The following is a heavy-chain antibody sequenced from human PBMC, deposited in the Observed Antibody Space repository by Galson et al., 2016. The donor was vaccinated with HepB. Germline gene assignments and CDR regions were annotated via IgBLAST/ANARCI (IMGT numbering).Heavy chain of an antibody. Sequence: CLRLSCAASGFTFSSYGMHWVRQAPGKGLEWVTVIWSDGSNKDYADSVKGRFTISRDNSKNTLYLQMNSLRAEDTAVYYCARDAGTYWGQGTLVTVSS. CDR2: IWSDGSNK. J-gene: IGHJ4*02. V-gene: IGHV3-33*01. D-gene: IGHD1-1*01. CDR1: GFTFSSYG. CDR3: ARDAGTY.